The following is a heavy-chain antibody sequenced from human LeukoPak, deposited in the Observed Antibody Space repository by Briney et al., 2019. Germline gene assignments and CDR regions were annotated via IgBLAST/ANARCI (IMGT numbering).Heavy chain of an antibody. CDR3: ARDRRNDYGNDVGAFDI. CDR2: ISSSSSYI. J-gene: IGHJ3*02. CDR1: GFTFSSYS. V-gene: IGHV3-21*01. D-gene: IGHD4-11*01. Sequence: GRSLRLSCAASGFTFSSYSMNWVRQAPGKGLEWISSISSSSSYIYYADSVKGRFTISRDNAKNSLYLQMNSLRAEDTAVYYCARDRRNDYGNDVGAFDIWGQGPMVTVSS.